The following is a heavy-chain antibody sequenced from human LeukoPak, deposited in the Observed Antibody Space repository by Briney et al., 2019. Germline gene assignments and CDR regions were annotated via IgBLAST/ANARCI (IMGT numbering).Heavy chain of an antibody. V-gene: IGHV3-53*01. D-gene: IGHD3-10*01. CDR3: ASGSGSYRTPYYYMDV. J-gene: IGHJ6*03. CDR1: GFTVSSNY. CDR2: IYSGGST. Sequence: GGSLRLSCAASGFTVSSNYMSWVRQDPGKGLEWVSVIYSGGSTYYADSVKGRFTISRDNSKNTLYLQMNSLRAEDTAVYYCASGSGSYRTPYYYMDVWGTGTTVTVSS.